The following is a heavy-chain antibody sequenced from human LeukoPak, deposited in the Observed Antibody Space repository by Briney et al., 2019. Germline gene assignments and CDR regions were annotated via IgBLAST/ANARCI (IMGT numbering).Heavy chain of an antibody. J-gene: IGHJ5*02. CDR3: ARTAIKGSWFDP. CDR1: GLTFSSYW. V-gene: IGHV3-66*01. Sequence: GGSLRLSCAASGLTFSSYWMHWVRQAPGKGLEWVSVIYSGGSTYYADSVKGRFTISRDTSKNTLYLQMNSLRAEDTAVYYCARTAIKGSWFDPWGQGTLVTVSS. CDR2: IYSGGST. D-gene: IGHD2-21*02.